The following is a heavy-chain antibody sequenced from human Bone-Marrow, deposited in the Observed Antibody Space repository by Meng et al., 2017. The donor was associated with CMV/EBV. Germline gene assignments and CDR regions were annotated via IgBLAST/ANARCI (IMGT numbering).Heavy chain of an antibody. J-gene: IGHJ4*02. Sequence: LSLTCAASGFTFSSYTMHWVRQATGKGLEWVSAIGTAGDTYYPGSVKGRFTISRENAKNSLYLQMNSLRAGDTAVYYCARARGGYFDYWGQGMRVTGLL. D-gene: IGHD3-16*01. CDR2: IGTAGDT. CDR3: ARARGGYFDY. CDR1: GFTFSSYT. V-gene: IGHV3-13*01.